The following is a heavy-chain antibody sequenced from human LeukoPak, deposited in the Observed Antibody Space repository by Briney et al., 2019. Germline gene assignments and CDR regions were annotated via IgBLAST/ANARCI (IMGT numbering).Heavy chain of an antibody. CDR1: GFTVSSTY. CDR2: IYSGGST. J-gene: IGHJ4*02. V-gene: IGHV3-66*01. D-gene: IGHD1-26*01. Sequence: GGSLRLSCAASGFTVSSTYMSWVRQAPGKGLEWASVIYSGGSTYYADSVKGRFTISRDNSKNTLYLQMNSLRAEDTAVYYCARAPRFIVGATMFDYWGQGTLVTVSS. CDR3: ARAPRFIVGATMFDY.